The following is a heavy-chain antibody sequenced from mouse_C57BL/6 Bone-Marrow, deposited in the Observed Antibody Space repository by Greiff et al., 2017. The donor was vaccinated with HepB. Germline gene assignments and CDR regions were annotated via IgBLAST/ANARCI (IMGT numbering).Heavy chain of an antibody. CDR3: ARIYYGNYWFAY. CDR1: GYTFTDYY. V-gene: IGHV1-26*01. CDR2: INPNNGGT. Sequence: VQLKQSGPELVKPGASVKISCKASGYTFTDYYMNWVKQSHGKSLEWIGDINPNNGGTSYNQKFKGKATLTVDKSSSTAYMELRSLTSEDSAVYYCARIYYGNYWFAYWGQGTLVTVSA. D-gene: IGHD2-1*01. J-gene: IGHJ3*01.